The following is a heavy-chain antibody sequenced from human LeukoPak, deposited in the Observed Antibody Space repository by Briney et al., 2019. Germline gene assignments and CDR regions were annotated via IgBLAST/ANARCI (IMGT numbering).Heavy chain of an antibody. CDR3: ARRPRYYGSGSEYNWFDP. J-gene: IGHJ5*02. CDR1: GGSISSGTYY. Sequence: PSETLSLTCTVSGGSISSGTYYWSWIRQPAGKGLEWIGRIYTSGSTNYNPSLKSRVTISVDTSKNQFSLKLSSVTAADTAVYYCARRPRYYGSGSEYNWFDPWGQGTLVTVSS. D-gene: IGHD3-10*01. CDR2: IYTSGST. V-gene: IGHV4-61*02.